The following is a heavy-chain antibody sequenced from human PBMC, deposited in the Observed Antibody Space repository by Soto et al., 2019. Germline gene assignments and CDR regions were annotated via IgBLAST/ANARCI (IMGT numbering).Heavy chain of an antibody. CDR3: ARSVLRFLEWLPTPRYYYGMDV. V-gene: IGHV1-2*04. J-gene: IGHJ6*02. D-gene: IGHD3-3*01. Sequence: ASVKVSCKASGYTFTGYYMHWVRQAPGQGLEWMGWINPNSGGTNYAQKFQGWVTMTRDTSISTAYMELSRLRSDDTAVYYCARSVLRFLEWLPTPRYYYGMDVWGQGTTVTVSS. CDR1: GYTFTGYY. CDR2: INPNSGGT.